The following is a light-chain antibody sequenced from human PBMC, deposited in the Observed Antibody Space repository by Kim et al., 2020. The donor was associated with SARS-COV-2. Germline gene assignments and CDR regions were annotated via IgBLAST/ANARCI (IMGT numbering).Light chain of an antibody. CDR2: SNN. CDR1: SSNIRSNA. V-gene: IGLV1-44*01. Sequence: GQRVTISCSGSSSNIRSNAVNWYQQLPGTAPKLLIYSNNQRPSGVPDRFSASKSGTSASLAISGLQSEDEADYYCAAWDDSLNGVVFGGGTQLTVL. J-gene: IGLJ2*01. CDR3: AAWDDSLNGVV.